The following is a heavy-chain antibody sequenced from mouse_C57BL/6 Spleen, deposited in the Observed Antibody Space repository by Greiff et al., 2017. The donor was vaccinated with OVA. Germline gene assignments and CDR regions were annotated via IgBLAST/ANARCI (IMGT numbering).Heavy chain of an antibody. D-gene: IGHD2-5*01. CDR1: GFTFSSYA. Sequence: EVKLVESGGGLVKPGGSLKLSCAASGFTFSSYAMYWVRQTPEKRLEWVATISDGGSYTYYPDNVKGRFTITRDNAKNNLYLQMSHLKSEDTAMYYCAREDYSNQHEYAFDYWGQGTTLTVSS. CDR2: ISDGGSYT. V-gene: IGHV5-4*01. J-gene: IGHJ2*01. CDR3: AREDYSNQHEYAFDY.